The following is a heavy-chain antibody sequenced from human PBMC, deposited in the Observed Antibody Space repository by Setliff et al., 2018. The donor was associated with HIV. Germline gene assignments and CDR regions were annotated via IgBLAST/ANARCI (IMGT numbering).Heavy chain of an antibody. Sequence: ASVKVSCKASGYIFSSYGISWVRQAPGQGLEWMGWISAYNGNINYAQKFQGRVTMTTDTSTSTAHMELRSLRSDDTAVYYCARDREAGNWYFDLWGRGTLVTAPQ. CDR3: ARDREAGNWYFDL. CDR1: GYIFSSYG. D-gene: IGHD6-13*01. J-gene: IGHJ2*01. CDR2: ISAYNGNI. V-gene: IGHV1-18*01.